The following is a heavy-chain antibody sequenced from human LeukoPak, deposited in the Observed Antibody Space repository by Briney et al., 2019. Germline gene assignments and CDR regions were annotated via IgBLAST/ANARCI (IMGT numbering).Heavy chain of an antibody. Sequence: ASVKVSCKASGYTFTNYYIHWMRQAPGQGLEWMGVINPGSGSTTHAQKFQGKVTMTRDTSTNTVYMELSSLTSEDTAVYYCARGMVRGVIMVFFDYWGQGTLVTVSS. J-gene: IGHJ4*02. D-gene: IGHD3-10*01. CDR3: ARGMVRGVIMVFFDY. CDR2: INPGSGST. V-gene: IGHV1-46*01. CDR1: GYTFTNYY.